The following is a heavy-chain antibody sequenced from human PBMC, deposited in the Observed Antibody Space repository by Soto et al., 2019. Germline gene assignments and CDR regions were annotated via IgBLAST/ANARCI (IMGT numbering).Heavy chain of an antibody. CDR2: IIPIFGTA. J-gene: IGHJ6*02. D-gene: IGHD6-6*01. V-gene: IGHV1-69*01. CDR3: ARVRGSSVNLYYYYGMDV. Sequence: QVQLVQSGAEVKKPGSSVKVSCKASGGTFSSYAISWVRQAPGQGLEWMGGIIPIFGTANYAQKFQGRVTITADESTSTAYMELSSLRSEDTAVYYCARVRGSSVNLYYYYGMDVWGQGTTVTVSS. CDR1: GGTFSSYA.